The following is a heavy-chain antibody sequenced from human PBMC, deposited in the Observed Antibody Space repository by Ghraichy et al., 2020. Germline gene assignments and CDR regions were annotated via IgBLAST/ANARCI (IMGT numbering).Heavy chain of an antibody. CDR3: ARRAASGPVFFYYGLDV. CDR1: GFTFDDYA. J-gene: IGHJ6*02. CDR2: ISADGGDT. V-gene: IGHV3-43*02. Sequence: GGSLRLSCAASGFTFDDYAMHWVRQAPGKGLEWLSLISADGGDTYYAGSVKGRFTVSRDNSKDSLDLQMNSLTSEDSAMYYCARRAASGPVFFYYGLDVWGRGTTFTVSS. D-gene: IGHD6-13*01.